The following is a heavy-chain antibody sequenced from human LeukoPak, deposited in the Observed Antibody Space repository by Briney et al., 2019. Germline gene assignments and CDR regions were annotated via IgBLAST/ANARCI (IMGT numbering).Heavy chain of an antibody. V-gene: IGHV4-59*08. CDR2: IYYSGST. Sequence: SETLSLTCTVSGGSISSYYWSWIRQPPGKGLEWIGYIYYSGSTNYNPSLKSRVTISVDTSKNQFSLKLSSVTAADTAVYYCAWVIWFGESRGYYFDYWGQGSLVIVFS. CDR1: GGSISSYY. J-gene: IGHJ4*02. CDR3: AWVIWFGESRGYYFDY. D-gene: IGHD3-10*01.